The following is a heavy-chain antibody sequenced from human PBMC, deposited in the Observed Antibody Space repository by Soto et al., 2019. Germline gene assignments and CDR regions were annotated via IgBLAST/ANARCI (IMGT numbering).Heavy chain of an antibody. CDR2: IYYSGCT. CDR1: GGSVSSGSYY. J-gene: IGHJ2*01. Sequence: QVQLQESGPGLVKPSETLSLTCTVSGGSVSSGSYYWSWIRQPPGKGLEWIGYIYYSGCTHYNPSLKSRFTRSVDTSKIQSSLKLSPVTAADTAVYYCARARADCSGGSCYSLYWYFDFWGRGTLVTVSS. CDR3: ARARADCSGGSCYSLYWYFDF. D-gene: IGHD2-15*01. V-gene: IGHV4-61*01.